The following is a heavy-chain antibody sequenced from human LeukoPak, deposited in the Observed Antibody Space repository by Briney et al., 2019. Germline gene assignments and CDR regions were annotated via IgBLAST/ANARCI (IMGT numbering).Heavy chain of an antibody. CDR1: GGSISLSYYY. V-gene: IGHV4-39*07. CDR3: ARETTRDRFMDV. J-gene: IGHJ6*03. D-gene: IGHD4-17*01. CDR2: VYYSGTT. Sequence: SETLSLTCSVSGGSISLSYYYWGWIRQPPGKALEWIGSVYYSGTTSYNPSLKSRVTISVDMSKNHFSLRLSSVTAADTAMYYCARETTRDRFMDVWGKGTTVTVSS.